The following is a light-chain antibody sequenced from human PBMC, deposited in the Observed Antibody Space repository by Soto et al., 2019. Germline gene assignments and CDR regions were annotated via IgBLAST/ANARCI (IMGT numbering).Light chain of an antibody. CDR1: QSVSSN. CDR3: QQSDT. J-gene: IGKJ5*01. CDR2: GTS. Sequence: IVVSQSPATLSVSPGERATLSCRASQSVSSNLAWYQQKPGQAPRLLIYGTSSRATGIPDRFSGSGSGTDFTLTISRLEPEDFAVYYCQQSDTFGQGTRLEI. V-gene: IGKV3-20*01.